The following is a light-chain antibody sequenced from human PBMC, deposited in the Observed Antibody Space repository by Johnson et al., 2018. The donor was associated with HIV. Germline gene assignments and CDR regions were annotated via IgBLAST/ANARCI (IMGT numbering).Light chain of an antibody. CDR2: ENI. J-gene: IGLJ1*01. V-gene: IGLV1-51*02. CDR1: SSNIGNNY. CDR3: GTWDSSLSANV. Sequence: QSVLTQPPSVSAAPGQKVTISCSGSSSNIGNNYVSWYQQLPGTAPKLLVYENIKRPSGIPDRFSGSKSGTSATLGIAGLQTGDEADYYCGTWDSSLSANVFGPGTKVTVL.